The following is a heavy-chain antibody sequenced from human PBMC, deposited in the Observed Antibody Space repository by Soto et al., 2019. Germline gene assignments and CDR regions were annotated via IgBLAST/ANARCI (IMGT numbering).Heavy chain of an antibody. J-gene: IGHJ4*02. Sequence: SETLSLTCTVSGGSISSSSYYWAWIRQPPGKGLEWIGSIYYSGSTFYNPSLRGRVTISVDTSKNQFSLRLSSVTAADTAVYYCARQTKDDYDTSGYYLDWGQGTLVTVPQ. CDR1: GGSISSSSYY. V-gene: IGHV4-39*01. CDR3: ARQTKDDYDTSGYYLD. CDR2: IYYSGST. D-gene: IGHD3-22*01.